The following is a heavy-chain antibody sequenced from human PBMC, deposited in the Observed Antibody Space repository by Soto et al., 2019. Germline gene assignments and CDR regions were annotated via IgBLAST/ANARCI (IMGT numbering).Heavy chain of an antibody. V-gene: IGHV1-18*01. Sequence: QVPLVQSGAEVKKPGASVKVSCKASGYTFTSYGISWVRQAPGQGLEWMGWISAYNGNTNYAQKLQGRVTMTTDTSTSTAYMELRSLRSDDTAVYYCARDEGNYYGSGSYFLPTYYYYYGMDVWGQGTTVTVSS. D-gene: IGHD3-10*01. CDR3: ARDEGNYYGSGSYFLPTYYYYYGMDV. J-gene: IGHJ6*02. CDR2: ISAYNGNT. CDR1: GYTFTSYG.